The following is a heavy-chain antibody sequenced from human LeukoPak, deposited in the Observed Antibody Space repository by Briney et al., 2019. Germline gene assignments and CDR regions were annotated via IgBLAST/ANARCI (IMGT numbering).Heavy chain of an antibody. CDR1: GFTFSSYA. CDR3: ARSLGYYYYYGMDV. V-gene: IGHV3-23*01. Sequence: GGSLRLSCAASGFTFSSYAMSWVRQAPEKGLEWVSTISGSGGGTYYADSVKGRFTISRDDSKNTLYLQMNSLRAEDTAVYYCARSLGYYYYYGMDVWGQGTTVTVSS. J-gene: IGHJ6*02. CDR2: ISGSGGGT.